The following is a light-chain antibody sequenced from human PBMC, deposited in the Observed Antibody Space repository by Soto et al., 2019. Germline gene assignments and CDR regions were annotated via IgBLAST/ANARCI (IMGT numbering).Light chain of an antibody. CDR2: ATS. CDR3: HQYATSPFT. V-gene: IGKV3-20*01. Sequence: IVLTQSPGTLSLSPGERATVSCRASETIGRAYFAWYQHRPGRTPRLVLSATSNRAAGIPDRFGGSGSAADFTLTISGVEPEDFAVYYCHQYATSPFTFGQGTKLEI. J-gene: IGKJ2*01. CDR1: ETIGRAY.